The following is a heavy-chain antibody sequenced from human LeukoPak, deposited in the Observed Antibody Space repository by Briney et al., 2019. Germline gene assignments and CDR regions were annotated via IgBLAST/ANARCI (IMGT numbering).Heavy chain of an antibody. CDR3: ARGVVIAPQTFDY. V-gene: IGHV4-38-2*02. Sequence: SSETLSLTCTVSGYSISSGYYWGWIRQPPGKGLEWIGSIYHSGSTYYNPSLKSRVTISVDTSKNQISLKLSSVTAADTAVYYCARGVVIAPQTFDYWGQGTLVTVSS. D-gene: IGHD2-21*01. J-gene: IGHJ4*02. CDR1: GYSISSGYY. CDR2: IYHSGST.